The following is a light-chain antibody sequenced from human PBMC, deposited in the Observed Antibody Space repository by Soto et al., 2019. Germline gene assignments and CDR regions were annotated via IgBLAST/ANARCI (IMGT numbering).Light chain of an antibody. CDR3: SSFTTSKTWV. J-gene: IGLJ3*02. V-gene: IGLV2-14*01. Sequence: QSALTQPASVSGSPGQSITISCTGTSSGIGTYNYVSWHQQYPGNAPKLMIYEVNYRPSGVSTRFSGSKSDNTASLTISGLQAEDEGDYYCSSFTTSKTWVFGGGPKLTVL. CDR2: EVN. CDR1: SSGIGTYNY.